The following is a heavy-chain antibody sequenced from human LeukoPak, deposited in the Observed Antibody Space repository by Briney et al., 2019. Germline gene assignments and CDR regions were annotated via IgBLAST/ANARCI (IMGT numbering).Heavy chain of an antibody. CDR1: GFIFSSYE. J-gene: IGHJ4*02. CDR2: ISRSGSYI. CDR3: AGPLGYCTSTSCYTPFDY. Sequence: GGSLRLSCATSGFIFSSYEMNWVRQAPGKGLEWVSSISRSGSYIYYADSVKGRFTISRDNPKNLLFLQMNSLRADDTAVYYCAGPLGYCTSTSCYTPFDYWGQGTLVTVSS. V-gene: IGHV3-48*03. D-gene: IGHD2-2*02.